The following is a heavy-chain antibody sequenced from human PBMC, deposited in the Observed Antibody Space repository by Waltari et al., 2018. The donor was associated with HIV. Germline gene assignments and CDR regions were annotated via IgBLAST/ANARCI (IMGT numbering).Heavy chain of an antibody. CDR2: IYSGGST. CDR3: AREGYTRSSGRGNWFDS. CDR1: GFSVSNKF. Sequence: EVQLVETGGGLILPGGSLRLSCAASGFSVSNKFISWVRQAPGKGLEWVSFIYSGGSTFYADSVRGRFTMSRDTSKNMVYLQMNSLRVEDTAVYYCAREGYTRSSGRGNWFDSWGQGTLVTVSS. V-gene: IGHV3-53*02. D-gene: IGHD6-6*01. J-gene: IGHJ5*01.